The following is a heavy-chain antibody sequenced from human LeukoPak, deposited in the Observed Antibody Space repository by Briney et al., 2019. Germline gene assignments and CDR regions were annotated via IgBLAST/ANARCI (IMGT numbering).Heavy chain of an antibody. CDR2: INNDGSGT. CDR1: GFTFSSYW. D-gene: IGHD2-15*01. J-gene: IGHJ5*02. Sequence: GRSLRLSCAASGFTFSSYWMHWVRQAPGKGPVWVSRINNDGSGTTYADSVKGRFTISRDDATNTLYLQMNSLRAEDTAVYYCVRGGESTWSWGQGTLVTVSS. V-gene: IGHV3-74*01. CDR3: VRGGESTWS.